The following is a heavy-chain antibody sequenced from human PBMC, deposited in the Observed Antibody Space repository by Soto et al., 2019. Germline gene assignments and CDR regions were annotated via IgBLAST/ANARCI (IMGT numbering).Heavy chain of an antibody. CDR1: GFTFSSYG. V-gene: IGHV3-33*01. D-gene: IGHD6-19*01. J-gene: IGHJ3*02. Sequence: QVQLVESGGGVVQPGRSQRLSCAASGFTFSSYGMHWVRQAPGKGLEWVTVIWYDGSNKYYADSVKGRFTISRDNSKNTLYLQMNSLRAEDTAVYYCARKGGIAVAGTIEDAFDIWGQGTMVTVSS. CDR2: IWYDGSNK. CDR3: ARKGGIAVAGTIEDAFDI.